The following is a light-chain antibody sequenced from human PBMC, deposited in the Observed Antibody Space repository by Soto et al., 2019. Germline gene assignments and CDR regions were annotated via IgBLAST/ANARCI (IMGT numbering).Light chain of an antibody. CDR1: QSVSSN. J-gene: IGKJ1*01. Sequence: EIVMTQSPATLSVSPGERATLSCRASQSVSSNLAWYQQKPGQAPRLLIYGASTRATGIPARFSGSGSGTEFTLTISSPQSEDFAVYYCQQYNNWPQPFGQGTKVEIK. CDR3: QQYNNWPQP. CDR2: GAS. V-gene: IGKV3-15*01.